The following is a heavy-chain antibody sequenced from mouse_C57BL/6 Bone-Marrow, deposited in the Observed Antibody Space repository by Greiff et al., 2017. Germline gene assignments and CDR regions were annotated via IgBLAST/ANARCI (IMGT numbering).Heavy chain of an antibody. CDR2: IDPSDSYT. CDR3: ARNYDGSMGY. D-gene: IGHD2-3*01. V-gene: IGHV1-69*01. CDR1: GYTFTSYW. Sequence: QVQLQQSGAELVMPGASVKLSCKASGYTFTSYWMHWVKQRPGQGLEWIGEIDPSDSYTNYNQKFKGKSTLTVDKSSSTAYMQLSSLTSEDSAVYYCARNYDGSMGYWGQGTSVTVSS. J-gene: IGHJ4*01.